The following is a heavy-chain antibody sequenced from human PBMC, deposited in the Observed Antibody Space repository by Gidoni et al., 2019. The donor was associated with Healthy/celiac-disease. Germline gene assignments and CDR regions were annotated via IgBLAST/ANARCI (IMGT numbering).Heavy chain of an antibody. CDR3: ARVSLYCSGGSCPFDY. CDR1: GFTFSSYW. D-gene: IGHD2-15*01. Sequence: AASGFTFSSYWMHWVRQAPGKGLVWVSRINSGGSGTDYADSVKGRFTISRDNAKNTLYLQMNSLRAEDTAVYYCARVSLYCSGGSCPFDYWGQGTLVTVSS. V-gene: IGHV3-74*01. J-gene: IGHJ4*02. CDR2: INSGGSGT.